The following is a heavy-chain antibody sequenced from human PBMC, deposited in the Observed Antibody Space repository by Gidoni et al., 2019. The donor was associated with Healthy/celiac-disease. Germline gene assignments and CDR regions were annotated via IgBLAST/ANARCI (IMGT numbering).Heavy chain of an antibody. CDR2: INHSGST. CDR1: GGSFSGYY. V-gene: IGHV4-34*01. J-gene: IGHJ4*02. D-gene: IGHD2-2*01. CDR3: ASGATESGYCSSTSCYARADY. Sequence: QVQLQQWGAGLLKPSETLSLTCAVYGGSFSGYYWRWIRQPPGKGLEWIGEINHSGSTNYNPSLKSRVTISVDTSKNQFSLKLSSVTAADTAVYYCASGATESGYCSSTSCYARADYWGQGTLVTVSS.